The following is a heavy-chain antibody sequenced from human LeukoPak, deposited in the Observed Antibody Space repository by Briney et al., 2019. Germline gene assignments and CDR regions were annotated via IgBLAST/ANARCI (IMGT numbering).Heavy chain of an antibody. J-gene: IGHJ3*02. Sequence: GGSLRLSCAASGFTFSSYSMNWVRQAPGKGLEWVSSISSSSSCIYYADSVKGRFTISRDNAKNSLYLQMNSLRAEDTAAYYCARDMRAQWLAQVHDAFDIWGQGTMVTVSS. CDR2: ISSSSSCI. CDR1: GFTFSSYS. CDR3: ARDMRAQWLAQVHDAFDI. D-gene: IGHD6-19*01. V-gene: IGHV3-21*01.